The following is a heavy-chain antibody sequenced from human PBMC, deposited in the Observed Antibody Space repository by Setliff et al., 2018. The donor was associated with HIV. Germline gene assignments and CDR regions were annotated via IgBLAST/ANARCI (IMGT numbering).Heavy chain of an antibody. CDR3: ARGQDLGATWTGYYYYYMDV. J-gene: IGHJ6*03. D-gene: IGHD1-26*01. CDR2: IYYSGST. V-gene: IGHV4-59*12. CDR1: GGSISSYY. Sequence: SETLSLTCTVSGGSISSYYWSWIRQPPGKGLEWIGYIYYSGSTNYNPSLKSRVTISVDTSKNQFSLKLTSVTAADTAVYYCARGQDLGATWTGYYYYYMDVWGKGTTVTVSS.